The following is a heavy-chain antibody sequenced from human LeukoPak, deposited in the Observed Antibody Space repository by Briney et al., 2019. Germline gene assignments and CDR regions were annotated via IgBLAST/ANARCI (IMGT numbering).Heavy chain of an antibody. V-gene: IGHV1-24*01. CDR3: ATGRWGVVAATNHHFDY. CDR1: GYTLTELS. J-gene: IGHJ4*02. CDR2: FDPEDGET. D-gene: IGHD2-15*01. Sequence: GASVKVSCKVSGYTLTELSMHWVRQAPGKGLEWMGGFDPEDGETIYAQKFQGRVTMTEDTSTDTAYMELSSLRSEDTAVYYCATGRWGVVAATNHHFDYWGQGTLVTVSS.